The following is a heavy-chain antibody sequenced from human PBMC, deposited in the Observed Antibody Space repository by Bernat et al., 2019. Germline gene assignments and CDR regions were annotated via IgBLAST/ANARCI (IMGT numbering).Heavy chain of an antibody. CDR2: INAGNGNT. J-gene: IGHJ3*02. CDR3: ARGESSGHDAFDI. CDR1: GYTFTSYA. D-gene: IGHD3-22*01. Sequence: QVQLVQSGAEVKKPGASVKVSCKASGYTFTSYAMHWVRQAPGQRLEWMGWINAGNGNTKYSQKFQGRVTITRDTSASTAYMELSSLRSEDTAVYYCARGESSGHDAFDIWGQGTMVTVSS. V-gene: IGHV1-3*01.